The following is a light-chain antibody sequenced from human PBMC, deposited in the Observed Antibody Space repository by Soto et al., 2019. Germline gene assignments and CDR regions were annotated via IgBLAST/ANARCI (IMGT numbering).Light chain of an antibody. CDR1: SSDVGNYNL. J-gene: IGLJ1*01. CDR3: ISYTTSSTSYV. V-gene: IGLV2-14*02. CDR2: EVS. Sequence: QSVLTQPASVSGSPGQSIIISCTGTSSDVGNYNLVSWYQQHPGKAPKLMIFEVSNRPSGVSNRFSGSKSGNTASLTISGLQAEDEADYYCISYTTSSTSYVFGTGTKVTVL.